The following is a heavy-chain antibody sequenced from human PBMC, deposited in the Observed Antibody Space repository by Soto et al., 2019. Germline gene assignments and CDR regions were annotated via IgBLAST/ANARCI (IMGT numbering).Heavy chain of an antibody. CDR3: ARDGLVISMTTRHYSDY. D-gene: IGHD4-17*01. V-gene: IGHV1-46*01. CDR2: INPSGGST. CDR1: GYTFTSYY. J-gene: IGHJ4*02. Sequence: QVQLVQSGAEVKKPGASVKVSCKASGYTFTSYYMHWVRQAPGQGLEWMGIINPSGGSTSYAQKFRGSVTMTRDTSASTVYMELRSLRSEDTAVYYCARDGLVISMTTRHYSDYWGQGTLVTVSS.